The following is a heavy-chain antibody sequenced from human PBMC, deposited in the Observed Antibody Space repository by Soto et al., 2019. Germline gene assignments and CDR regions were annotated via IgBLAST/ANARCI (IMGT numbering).Heavy chain of an antibody. CDR2: IYRGGST. V-gene: IGHV3-53*01. Sequence: LRLSCAASGFIVSDNYMSWVHQAPGKGLEWVSVIYRGGSTYYADSAKGRFTISRDNSKNTLHLQMNSLRAEDTAVYYCARDRWSGYNKDYYYYGMDVWGQGTTVTVSS. CDR1: GFIVSDNY. D-gene: IGHD3-3*01. CDR3: ARDRWSGYNKDYYYYGMDV. J-gene: IGHJ6*02.